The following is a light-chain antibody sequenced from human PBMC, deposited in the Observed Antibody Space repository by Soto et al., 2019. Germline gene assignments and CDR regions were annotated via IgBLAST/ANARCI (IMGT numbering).Light chain of an antibody. V-gene: IGKV1-5*03. CDR2: KAS. CDR3: QQYLHVLT. CDR1: QSISSW. Sequence: DIQMTQTPSTLSASVGDRVTITCRASQSISSWLAWYQQKPGKAPKLLIYKASSLESGVPSRFSGSGSGTDFTFTISSLQPEDIATYYCQQYLHVLTFGGGTKVDIK. J-gene: IGKJ4*01.